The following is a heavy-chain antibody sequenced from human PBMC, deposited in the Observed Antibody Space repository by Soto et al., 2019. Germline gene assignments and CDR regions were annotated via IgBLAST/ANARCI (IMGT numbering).Heavy chain of an antibody. D-gene: IGHD1-26*01. CDR1: GYTLTELS. CDR2: FDPEDGET. Sequence: ASVKVSCKVSGYTLTELSMHWVRQAPGKGLEWMGGFDPEDGETIYAQKLQGRVTMTEDTSTDTAYMELSSLRSEDTAVYYCATYSGSYDAFDIWGQGTMVTVSS. J-gene: IGHJ3*02. V-gene: IGHV1-24*01. CDR3: ATYSGSYDAFDI.